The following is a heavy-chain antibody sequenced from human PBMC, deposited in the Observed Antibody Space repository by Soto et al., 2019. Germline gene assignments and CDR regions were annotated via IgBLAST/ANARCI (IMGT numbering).Heavy chain of an antibody. CDR2: INGDGSST. CDR3: ARFRVDGDSVP. J-gene: IGHJ5*02. Sequence: ELQLVQSGGGLVQPGGSLRLSCAASGFAFSKYWMHWVRQAPGKGLVWVSRINGDGSSTSYADSVRGRFTISRDNAENSLYLQMNSLRPEDSALYYCARFRVDGDSVPWGQGTLVTVSS. D-gene: IGHD4-17*01. V-gene: IGHV3-74*01. CDR1: GFAFSKYW.